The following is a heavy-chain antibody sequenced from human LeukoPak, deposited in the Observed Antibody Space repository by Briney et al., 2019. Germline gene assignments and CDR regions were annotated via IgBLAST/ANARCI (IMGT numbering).Heavy chain of an antibody. J-gene: IGHJ4*02. CDR2: ISYDGKYK. Sequence: GRSLRLPCAASGFTFSSYTMHWVRQAPGKGLEWVAVISYDGKYKDYADSVKGRFTISRDNSKNTLYLQMNSLRAEDTAVYYCARDRYYGSGRYNYFDYWGQGTLVTVSS. D-gene: IGHD3-10*01. CDR1: GFTFSSYT. CDR3: ARDRYYGSGRYNYFDY. V-gene: IGHV3-30*04.